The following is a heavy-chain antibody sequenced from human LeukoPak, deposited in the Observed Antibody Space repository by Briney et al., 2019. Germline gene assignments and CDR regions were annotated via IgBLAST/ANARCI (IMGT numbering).Heavy chain of an antibody. CDR2: INPNSGDT. V-gene: IGHV1-2*02. CDR1: GYIFTGYY. Sequence: GSVKVSCKASGYIFTGYYMHWVRQAPGQGLEWMGWINPNSGDTNYAQKFQGRVTMTRDTSISTAYMELSRLRSDDTAVYYCARGPPMIVVVIFDIWGQGTMVTVSS. D-gene: IGHD3-22*01. CDR3: ARGPPMIVVVIFDI. J-gene: IGHJ3*02.